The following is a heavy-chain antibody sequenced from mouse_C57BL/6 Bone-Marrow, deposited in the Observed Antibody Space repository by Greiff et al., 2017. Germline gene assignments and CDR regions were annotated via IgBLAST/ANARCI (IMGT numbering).Heavy chain of an antibody. V-gene: IGHV1-59*01. J-gene: IGHJ3*01. CDR2: IDPSDSYT. CDR1: GYTFTSYW. D-gene: IGHD2-4*01. Sequence: QVQLQQPGAELMRPGTSVKLSCKASGYTFTSYWMHWVKQRPGQGLEWIGVIDPSDSYTNYNQKFKGKATLTVDTSSSTAYMQLSSLTSEDSAVYYCARWDYDWFAYWGQGTLVTVSA. CDR3: ARWDYDWFAY.